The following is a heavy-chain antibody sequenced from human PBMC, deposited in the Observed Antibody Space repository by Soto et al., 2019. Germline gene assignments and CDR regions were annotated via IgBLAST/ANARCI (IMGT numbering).Heavy chain of an antibody. CDR3: ARSVAVPGAHIDY. CDR2: VYYTGST. Sequence: PSETLSLTCSVSCGSISGSYWSWIRQSPGKGLEWLGYVYYTGSTNYSPSLRSRVSISVDTSKNEFSLRLSSVTAADTAVYFCARSVAVPGAHIDYWGQGTQVTVS. J-gene: IGHJ4*02. D-gene: IGHD6-19*01. CDR1: CGSISGSY. V-gene: IGHV4-59*01.